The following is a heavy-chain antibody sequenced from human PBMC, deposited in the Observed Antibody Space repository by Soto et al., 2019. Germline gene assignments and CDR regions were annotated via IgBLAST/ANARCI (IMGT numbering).Heavy chain of an antibody. CDR3: AGTKRAFYYFDN. CDR1: GGSISSYY. J-gene: IGHJ4*02. Sequence: PSEILSLTCTVSGGSISSYYLSWFRQPPGKELEWIGYIYYSGSTNYNPSHKSRVTISVDTSKNQFSLKLTSVTAADTAVYYCAGTKRAFYYFDNWGQGILVTVSS. V-gene: IGHV4-59*08. CDR2: IYYSGST.